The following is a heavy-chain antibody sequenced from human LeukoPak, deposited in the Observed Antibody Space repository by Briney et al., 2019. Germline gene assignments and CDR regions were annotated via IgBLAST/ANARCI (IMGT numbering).Heavy chain of an antibody. CDR2: INHSGST. J-gene: IGHJ6*02. V-gene: IGHV4-34*01. Sequence: PSETLSLTCAVYGGSFSGYYWSWIRQPPGKGLEWIGEINHSGSTNYNPSLKSRVTISVDTSKNQFSLKLSSVTAADTAVYYCARYMAVVGGYDYYGMDVWGQGTTVTVSS. D-gene: IGHD6-19*01. CDR1: GGSFSGYY. CDR3: ARYMAVVGGYDYYGMDV.